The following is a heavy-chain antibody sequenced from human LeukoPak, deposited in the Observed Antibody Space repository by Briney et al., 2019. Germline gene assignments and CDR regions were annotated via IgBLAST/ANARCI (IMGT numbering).Heavy chain of an antibody. D-gene: IGHD6-19*01. CDR2: IWYDGSNK. J-gene: IGHJ4*02. CDR3: ARDGTGSNSGWYIH. Sequence: PGGSLRLYCAASGFTFSSHGMHWVRQAPGKGLEWVAVIWYDGSNKYYADSVKGRFTISRGNSKNTLYLQMNSLRAEDTAVYYCARDGTGSNSGWYIHWGQGTLVTVSS. V-gene: IGHV3-33*01. CDR1: GFTFSSHG.